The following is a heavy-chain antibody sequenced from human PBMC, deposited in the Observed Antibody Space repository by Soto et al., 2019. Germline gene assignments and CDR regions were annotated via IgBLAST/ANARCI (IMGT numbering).Heavy chain of an antibody. J-gene: IGHJ6*02. CDR1: GDSVSSNSAA. CDR3: TTSSGCGGACVCYYNYGTED. CDR2: TYYRSKWYN. Sequence: SQTLSLTCAISGDSVSSNSAAWNWIRQSPSRGLEWLGRTYYRSKWYNDYAVSVKSRITINPDTSKNQFSLQLNSVTPEDTPAYYCTTSSGCGGACVCYYNYGTEDWGQGTTVTASS. V-gene: IGHV6-1*01. D-gene: IGHD6-6*01.